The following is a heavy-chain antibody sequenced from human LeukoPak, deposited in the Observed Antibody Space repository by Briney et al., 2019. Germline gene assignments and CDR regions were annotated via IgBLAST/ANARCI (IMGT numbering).Heavy chain of an antibody. J-gene: IGHJ4*02. D-gene: IGHD3-3*01. CDR1: GFTFSSYW. CDR3: ARDFTNYDFWSGYSSDY. V-gene: IGHV3-7*01. CDR2: IKQDGSEK. Sequence: GGSLRLSCAASGFTFSSYWMSWVRQAPGKGLEWVANIKQDGSEKYYVDSVKGRFTISRDNAKNSLYLQMNSLRAEDTAVYFCARDFTNYDFWSGYSSDYWGQGTLVTVSS.